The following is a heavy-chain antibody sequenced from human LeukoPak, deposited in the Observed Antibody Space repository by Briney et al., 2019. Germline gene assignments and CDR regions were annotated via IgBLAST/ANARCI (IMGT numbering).Heavy chain of an antibody. V-gene: IGHV4-59*08. CDR3: ARSRRGSGWYYY. D-gene: IGHD6-19*01. J-gene: IGHJ4*02. CDR1: GFTFSSYA. CDR2: IYYSGST. Sequence: GSLRLSCAASGFTFSSYAMSWVRQAPGKGLEWIGYIYYSGSTNYNPSLKSRVTISVDTSKNQFSLKLSSVTAADTAVYYCARSRRGSGWYYYWGQGTLVTVSS.